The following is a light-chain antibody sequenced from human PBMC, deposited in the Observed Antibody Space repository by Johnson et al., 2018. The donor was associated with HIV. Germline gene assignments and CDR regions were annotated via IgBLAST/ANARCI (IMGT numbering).Light chain of an antibody. J-gene: IGLJ1*01. CDR2: KNN. CDR3: GTWDNGLTGCGV. CDR1: ISNIGNNY. V-gene: IGLV1-51*02. Sequence: QSVLTQPPSVSAAPGQKVTFSCSGNISNIGNNYVSWYRLLPGTPPQLLIFKNNERPKGMKEGGEGAKGGGGGNAGRPGLQTGDEGDYYCGTWDNGLTGCGVFGTGTKVTVL.